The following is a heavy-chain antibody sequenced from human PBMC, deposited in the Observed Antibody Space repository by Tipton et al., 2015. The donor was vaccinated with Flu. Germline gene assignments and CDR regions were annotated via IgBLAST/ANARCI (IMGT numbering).Heavy chain of an antibody. J-gene: IGHJ6*03. Sequence: TLSLTCTVSGGSISSYYWSWIRQPPGKGLEWIGYIYYSGSTNYNPSLKSRVTISVDTSKNQFSLKLSSVTAADTAVYYCARVRGGYHYYMDVWGKGTTVTVSS. CDR1: GGSISSYY. V-gene: IGHV4-59*12. CDR3: ARVRGGYHYYMDV. D-gene: IGHD3-16*02. CDR2: IYYSGST.